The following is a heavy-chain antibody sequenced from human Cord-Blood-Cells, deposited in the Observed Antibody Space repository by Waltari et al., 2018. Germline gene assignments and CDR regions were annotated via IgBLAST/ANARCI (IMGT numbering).Heavy chain of an antibody. V-gene: IGHV5-51*01. CDR2: IDPGDSDT. J-gene: IGHJ4*02. Sequence: EVQLVQSGAEVKKHGESLKISCKGSGYSFTSCWIGWLRQMPGKGLEWMGIIDPGDSDTRYSPSFKGQVTISADKSISTGYLQWSSLKASDTAMYYCARHVRWSNHLWGVDYWGQGTLVTVSS. CDR1: GYSFTSCW. CDR3: ARHVRWSNHLWGVDY. D-gene: IGHD3-10*01.